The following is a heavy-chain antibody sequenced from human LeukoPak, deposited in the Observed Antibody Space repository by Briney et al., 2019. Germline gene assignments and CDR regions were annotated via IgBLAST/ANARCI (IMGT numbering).Heavy chain of an antibody. CDR1: GFTFSNYA. D-gene: IGHD6-19*01. CDR2: ISGSGDST. CDR3: ASGRTITVAGAFDC. V-gene: IGHV3-23*01. Sequence: PGGSLRLSCAASGFTFSNYAMTWVRQAPGKGLEWVSVISGSGDSTYYADSVKGRFTISRGNSKNTLYLQMNSLRAEDTAIYYCASGRTITVAGAFDCWGQGSLVTVSS. J-gene: IGHJ4*02.